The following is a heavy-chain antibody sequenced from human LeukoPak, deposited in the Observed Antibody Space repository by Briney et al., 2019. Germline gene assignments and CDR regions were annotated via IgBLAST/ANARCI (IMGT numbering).Heavy chain of an antibody. D-gene: IGHD6-13*01. Sequence: ASVKVSCKASGYTFTSYEINWVRQATGQGLEWMGWMNPNSGNTGYAQKFQARVTITRDTSASTAYMELSSLRSEDTAVYYCARDPIGSRWPYYFDYWGQGTLVTVSS. CDR1: GYTFTSYE. J-gene: IGHJ4*02. V-gene: IGHV1-8*01. CDR3: ARDPIGSRWPYYFDY. CDR2: MNPNSGNT.